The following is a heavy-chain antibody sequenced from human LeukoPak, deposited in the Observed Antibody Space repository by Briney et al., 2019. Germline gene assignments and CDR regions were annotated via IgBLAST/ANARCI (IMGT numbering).Heavy chain of an antibody. V-gene: IGHV3-53*01. CDR3: ARDHPDTSTWYRNYFDY. Sequence: GGSLRLSCAVSGFSVSTSYMSWVRRAPGKGLEWVSVIYRVGSTYYADSVKGRFTMSRDNSNNTLYLQMNSLRAGDTAVYYCARDHPDTSTWYRNYFDYWGQGTLVTVSS. D-gene: IGHD6-13*01. CDR2: IYRVGST. CDR1: GFSVSTSY. J-gene: IGHJ4*02.